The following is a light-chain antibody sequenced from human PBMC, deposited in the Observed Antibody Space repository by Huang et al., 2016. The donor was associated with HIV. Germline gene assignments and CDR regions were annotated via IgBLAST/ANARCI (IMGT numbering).Light chain of an antibody. CDR1: RSIRGN. J-gene: IGKJ2*02. V-gene: IGKV3-15*01. CDR2: GVS. CDR3: QQYNSGCT. Sequence: EIVMTQSPATLSVSPGQRVTLSCRASRSIRGNLAWFQLKVGQSPRLLIYGVSTRATGWPARFSGSGSGTDFTLTITSLQFEDFATYYCQQYNSGCTFGQGTKLDIK.